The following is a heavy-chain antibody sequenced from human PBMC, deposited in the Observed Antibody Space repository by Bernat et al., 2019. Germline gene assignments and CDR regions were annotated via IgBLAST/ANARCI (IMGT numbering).Heavy chain of an antibody. CDR3: ASDPRYCGGDCYYFDY. V-gene: IGHV1-69*01. CDR1: GGTFSSYA. Sequence: QVQLVQSGAEVKKPGSSVKVSCKASGGTFSSYAISWVRQAPGQGLEWMGGIIPIFGTANYAQKFQGRVTLTADDSTSTAYMELSSLRSEDTAVYYCASDPRYCGGDCYYFDYWGQGTLVTVSS. CDR2: IIPIFGTA. D-gene: IGHD2-21*01. J-gene: IGHJ4*02.